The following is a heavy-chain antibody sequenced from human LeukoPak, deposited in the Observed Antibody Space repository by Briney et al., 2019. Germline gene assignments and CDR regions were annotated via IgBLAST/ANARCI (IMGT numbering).Heavy chain of an antibody. J-gene: IGHJ6*03. V-gene: IGHV1-46*01. Sequence: GASVKVSCKASGYTFTNYYMHWVRQAPGQGLEWMGIISPSGGRTSYTQKFQGRVTMTRDTSTSTVYMELSSLRSEDTAVYYCARDGRFLEWLEEVVRGYYMDVWGKGTTVTVSS. D-gene: IGHD3-3*01. CDR2: ISPSGGRT. CDR1: GYTFTNYY. CDR3: ARDGRFLEWLEEVVRGYYMDV.